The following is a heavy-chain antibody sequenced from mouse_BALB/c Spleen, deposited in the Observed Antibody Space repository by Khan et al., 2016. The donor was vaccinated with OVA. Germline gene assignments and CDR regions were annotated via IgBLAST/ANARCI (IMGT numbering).Heavy chain of an antibody. CDR1: GFTFSTYD. V-gene: IGHV5-6*01. Sequence: MQLEESGGDLVKPGGSLKLSCAASGFTFSTYDMSWVRQTPDKRLEWVATISSGGSYTYYPDSVKGRFTISRDNAKNTLYLQMSSLKSEDTARYYCARLAYYYNSEGFAYWGQGTLVTVSA. CDR2: ISSGGSYT. D-gene: IGHD1-1*01. J-gene: IGHJ3*01. CDR3: ARLAYYYNSEGFAY.